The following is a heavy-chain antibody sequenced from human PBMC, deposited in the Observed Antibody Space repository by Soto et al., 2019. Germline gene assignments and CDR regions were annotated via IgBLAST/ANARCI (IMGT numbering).Heavy chain of an antibody. D-gene: IGHD6-19*01. V-gene: IGHV3-15*01. CDR2: IKSKTDGGTT. CDR3: TTDYWDLYSSGWFSPCRS. J-gene: IGHJ4*02. CDR1: GFTFSNAW. Sequence: GGSLRLSCAASGFTFSNAWMSWVRQAPGKGLEWVGRIKSKTDGGTTDYAAPVKGRFTISRDDSKNTLYLQMNRLKTEDTAVYYCTTDYWDLYSSGWFSPCRSWGQGTLVTVSS.